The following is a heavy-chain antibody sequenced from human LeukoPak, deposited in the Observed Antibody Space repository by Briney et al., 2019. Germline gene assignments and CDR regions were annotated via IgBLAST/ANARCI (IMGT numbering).Heavy chain of an antibody. CDR2: MHYSGSA. J-gene: IGHJ5*02. D-gene: IGHD3-10*01. Sequence: SETLSLTCTVSGGYISNSYWSWIRQPPGKGLEWIGYMHYSGSAEYNSSLRSRVIISLDTSKNQFSLKLSSVATADTAVYYCARVILANEGRFGEFDPWGQGTLVTVSS. CDR3: ARVILANEGRFGEFDP. CDR1: GGYISNSY. V-gene: IGHV4-59*01.